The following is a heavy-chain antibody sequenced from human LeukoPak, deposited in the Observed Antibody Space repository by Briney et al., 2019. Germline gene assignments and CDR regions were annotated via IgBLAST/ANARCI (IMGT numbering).Heavy chain of an antibody. CDR3: ARDTVGVTDY. CDR2: IKPDGSEK. D-gene: IGHD1-26*01. J-gene: IGHJ4*02. V-gene: IGHV3-7*01. Sequence: GGSLRLSCAASGITFSSSWMSWVRQAPGKGLEWVANIKPDGSEKYYVDSVKGRFTISRDNAKNSLSLQMNSLRAEDTALYYCARDTVGVTDYWGQGTLVTVSS. CDR1: GITFSSSW.